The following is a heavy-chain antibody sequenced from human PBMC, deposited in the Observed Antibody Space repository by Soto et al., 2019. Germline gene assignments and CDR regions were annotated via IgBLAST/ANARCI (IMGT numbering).Heavy chain of an antibody. J-gene: IGHJ3*02. V-gene: IGHV4-59*01. CDR1: GGSISSYY. D-gene: IGHD3-3*01. CDR2: IYYSGST. Sequence: SETLSLTCTVSGGSISSYYWSWIRQPPGKGLEWIGYIYYSGSTNYNPSLKRRVTISVDTSKNQFSLKLSSVTAADTAVYYCARADYDFWRLHDAFDIWGQGTMVTVSS. CDR3: ARADYDFWRLHDAFDI.